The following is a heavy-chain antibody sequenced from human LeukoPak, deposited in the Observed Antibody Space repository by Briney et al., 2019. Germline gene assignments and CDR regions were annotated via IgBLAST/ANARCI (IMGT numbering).Heavy chain of an antibody. CDR2: IKPDGSEK. D-gene: IGHD5-18*01. J-gene: IGHJ4*02. V-gene: IGHV3-7*01. CDR1: GFTFSNSW. Sequence: PGGSLRLSCPASGFTFSNSWMAWVRQAPGKGLEWVANIKPDGSEKYYVDSVKGRFTISKDNAKNSLCLQMNSLRVEDTAMYYCARSTAGLDYWGQGTLVTVSS. CDR3: ARSTAGLDY.